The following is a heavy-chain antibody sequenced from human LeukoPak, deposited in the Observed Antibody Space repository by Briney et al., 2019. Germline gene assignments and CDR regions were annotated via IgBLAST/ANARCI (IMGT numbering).Heavy chain of an antibody. CDR3: AKGPTVTTLSWFDP. D-gene: IGHD4-11*01. CDR2: ISHDGSNK. Sequence: GGSLKLSFAASGFPFSSYGMHWVRPAPGKGLEWVAVISHDGSNKYYADSVKGRFTISRDNSKNTLYLQMNSLRAEDTAVYYCAKGPTVTTLSWFDPWGQGTLVTVSS. J-gene: IGHJ5*02. CDR1: GFPFSSYG. V-gene: IGHV3-30*18.